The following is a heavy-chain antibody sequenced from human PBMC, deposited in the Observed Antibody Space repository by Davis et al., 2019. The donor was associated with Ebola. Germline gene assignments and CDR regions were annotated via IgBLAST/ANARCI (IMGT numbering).Heavy chain of an antibody. CDR2: IIPIFGTA. CDR1: GGTFSSYA. J-gene: IGHJ5*02. CDR3: ARGGDYEKGVLEFNWFDP. V-gene: IGHV1-69*13. Sequence: SVKVSCKASGGTFSSYAISWVRQAPGQGLEWMGGIIPIFGTANSAQKFQGRVTITADESTSTAYMELSSLRSEDTAVYYCARGGDYEKGVLEFNWFDPWGQGTLVTVSS. D-gene: IGHD3-16*01.